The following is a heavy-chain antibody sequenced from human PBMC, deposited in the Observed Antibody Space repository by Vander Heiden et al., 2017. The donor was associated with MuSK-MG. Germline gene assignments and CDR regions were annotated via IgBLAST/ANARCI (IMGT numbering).Heavy chain of an antibody. Sequence: QVQLQESGSGLVKPSQTLSLTCTVPGGSISSGGYYWSWIRQHPGKGLEWIGYIYYSGSTYYNPSLKSRVTISVDTSKNQFSLKLSSVTAADTAVYYCAREGGYDSSGYIYFDYWGQGTLVTVSS. D-gene: IGHD3-22*01. V-gene: IGHV4-31*03. CDR1: GGSISSGGYY. J-gene: IGHJ4*02. CDR2: IYYSGST. CDR3: AREGGYDSSGYIYFDY.